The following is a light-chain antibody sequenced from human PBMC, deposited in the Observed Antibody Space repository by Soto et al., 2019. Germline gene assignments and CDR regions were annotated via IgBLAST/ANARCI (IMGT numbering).Light chain of an antibody. J-gene: IGLJ2*01. Sequence: QSVLTQPPSVSGAPGQRVTISCTGSSSNIGAIYHVHWYQQLPGTAPKLLIYGNSNRPSGVPDRFSGSKSGTSASLAITGRQAEDEADYDGQSYDSSLSAVVFGGGTKRTVL. CDR3: QSYDSSLSAVV. CDR2: GNS. CDR1: SSNIGAIYH. V-gene: IGLV1-40*01.